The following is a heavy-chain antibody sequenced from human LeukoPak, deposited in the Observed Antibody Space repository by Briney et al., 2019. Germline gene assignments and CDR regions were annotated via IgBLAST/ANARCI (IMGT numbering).Heavy chain of an antibody. V-gene: IGHV1-18*01. CDR1: GYTFTSYG. Sequence: ASVKVSCKASGYTFTSYGISWVRQAPGQGLEWMGWISAYNGNTNYAQKLQGRVTMTTDTSTSTAYMELRSLRSDDTAVYYCARRYCSSTSCYFAFDPWGEGPLVTVS. D-gene: IGHD2-2*01. J-gene: IGHJ5*02. CDR2: ISAYNGNT. CDR3: ARRYCSSTSCYFAFDP.